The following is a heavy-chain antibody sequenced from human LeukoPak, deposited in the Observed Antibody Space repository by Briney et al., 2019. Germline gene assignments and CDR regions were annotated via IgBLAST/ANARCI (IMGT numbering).Heavy chain of an antibody. V-gene: IGHV3-30*02. J-gene: IGHJ3*02. CDR3: ARGGQWELLEAFDI. CDR1: GFTFSSYG. D-gene: IGHD1-26*01. Sequence: GGSLRLSCAASGFTFSSYGMHWVRQAPGKGLEWVAFIRYDGSSKYYADSVKGRFTISRDNSKNTLYLQMNSLRSEDTAVYYCARGGQWELLEAFDIWGQGTMVTVSS. CDR2: IRYDGSSK.